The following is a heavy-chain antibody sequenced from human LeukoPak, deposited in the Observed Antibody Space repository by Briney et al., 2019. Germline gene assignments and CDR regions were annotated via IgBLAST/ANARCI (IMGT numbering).Heavy chain of an antibody. D-gene: IGHD4-17*01. CDR1: GYTFINYA. J-gene: IGHJ4*02. CDR2: IIPIFGTA. CDR3: ASCYGDYAPFDY. Sequence: SVKVSCKASGYTFINYAIHWVRQAPGQGLEWMGGIIPIFGTANYAQKFQGRVTITADESTSTAYMELSSLRSEDTAVYYCASCYGDYAPFDYWGQGTLVTVSS. V-gene: IGHV1-69*13.